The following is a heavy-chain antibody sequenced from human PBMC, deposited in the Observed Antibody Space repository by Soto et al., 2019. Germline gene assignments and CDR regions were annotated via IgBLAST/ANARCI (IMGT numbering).Heavy chain of an antibody. CDR1: GFTFTNYA. CDR2: ISGRGGTT. CDR3: AKEVQEWLPGYYFDY. J-gene: IGHJ4*02. V-gene: IGHV3-23*01. Sequence: EPQLLASGGGLIQRGGSLRLSCAASGFTFTNYAMSWVRQAPGRGLEWVSAISGRGGTTNYADSVKGRFTISRDNSKNTLFLQLDSLRAEDTAVYYCAKEVQEWLPGYYFDYWGQGVLVAVSS. D-gene: IGHD5-12*01.